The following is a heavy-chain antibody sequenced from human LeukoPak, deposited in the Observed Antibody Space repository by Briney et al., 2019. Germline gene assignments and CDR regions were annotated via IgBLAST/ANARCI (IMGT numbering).Heavy chain of an antibody. V-gene: IGHV3-33*01. D-gene: IGHD1-26*01. J-gene: IGHJ4*02. CDR2: IWYDGSNK. Sequence: GRSLRLSWEASGFTFSSYGMHWVRQAPGKGLECVAVIWYDGSNKYYADSVKGRFTISRDNSKNTLYLQMNSLRAGDTAVYYCARLGAAWSLDYWGQGTLVTVSS. CDR1: GFTFSSYG. CDR3: ARLGAAWSLDY.